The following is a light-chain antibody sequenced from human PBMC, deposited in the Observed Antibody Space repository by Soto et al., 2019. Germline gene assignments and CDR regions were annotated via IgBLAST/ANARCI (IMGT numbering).Light chain of an antibody. CDR2: GNN. Sequence: QSVLTQPPSVSGAPGQRVTISCTGSSANIGAGYDVHWYQQLPGTAPILLIYGNNNRPSGVPDRFSGSKSGTSASLAITGLQAEDEADYYCQSYDSSLISYVFGTGTKVTVL. CDR1: SANIGAGYD. V-gene: IGLV1-40*01. CDR3: QSYDSSLISYV. J-gene: IGLJ1*01.